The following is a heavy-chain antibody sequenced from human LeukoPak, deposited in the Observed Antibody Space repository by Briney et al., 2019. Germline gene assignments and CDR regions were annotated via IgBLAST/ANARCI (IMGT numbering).Heavy chain of an antibody. V-gene: IGHV3-23*01. D-gene: IGHD4-17*01. CDR1: GFTFSSFA. Sequence: GGSLRLSCAASGFTFSSFAMDWVRQAPGKGLEWVSAISGSGDNTYYADSVKGRFTISRDNSKTTLFLQMNSLRAEDTAVYYCVRETVTDGFDVWGQGTVVTVSS. CDR2: ISGSGDNT. CDR3: VRETVTDGFDV. J-gene: IGHJ3*01.